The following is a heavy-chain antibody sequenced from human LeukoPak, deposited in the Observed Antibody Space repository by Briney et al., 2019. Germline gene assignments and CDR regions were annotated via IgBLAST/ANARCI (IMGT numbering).Heavy chain of an antibody. CDR1: GGSISSGDYY. D-gene: IGHD5-18*01. CDR2: IYYSGST. J-gene: IGHJ5*02. CDR3: ARGRLQRDWFDP. V-gene: IGHV4-61*08. Sequence: PSETLSLTCTVSGGSISSGDYYWSWIRQPPGKGLEWIGYIYYSGSTNSNPSLKSRVTILVDTPKNQFSLKLSSVTAADTAVYYCARGRLQRDWFDPWGQGILVTVSS.